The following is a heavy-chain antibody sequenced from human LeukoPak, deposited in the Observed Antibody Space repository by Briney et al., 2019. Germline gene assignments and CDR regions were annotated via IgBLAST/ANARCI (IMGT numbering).Heavy chain of an antibody. CDR2: IYYSGRT. Sequence: TSETLSLTCTVSGGSISSSSYYWGWIRQPPGKGLEWIGSIYYSGRTYYNPSLKSRVTISVDTSKNQFSLKLSSVTAADTAVYYCARADYGDSLDYWGQGTLVTVSS. CDR3: ARADYGDSLDY. D-gene: IGHD4-17*01. J-gene: IGHJ4*02. V-gene: IGHV4-39*07. CDR1: GGSISSSSYY.